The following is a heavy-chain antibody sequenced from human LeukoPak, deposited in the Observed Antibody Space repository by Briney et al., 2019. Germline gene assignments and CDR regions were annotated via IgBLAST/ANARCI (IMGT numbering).Heavy chain of an antibody. CDR3: ANYGSGSYFKN. CDR2: INTNTGNV. J-gene: IGHJ4*02. CDR1: GYTFTTYP. V-gene: IGHV7-4-1*02. D-gene: IGHD3-10*01. Sequence: ASVKVSCRASGYTFTTYPMNWVRQAPGQGLEWMGWINTNTGNVAYTQGFTGRFVFSLDTSVSTAYLQISSLKAEDTAVYYCANYGSGSYFKNWGQGTLVTVSS.